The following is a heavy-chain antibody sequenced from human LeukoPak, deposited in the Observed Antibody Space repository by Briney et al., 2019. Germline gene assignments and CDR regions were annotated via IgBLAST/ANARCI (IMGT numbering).Heavy chain of an antibody. V-gene: IGHV3-30*18. CDR2: ISKEGSNK. D-gene: IGHD3-3*01. CDR3: VKRGSDGGPYFFDY. CDR1: GFTFSTYP. Sequence: GGSLRLSCGASGFTFSTYPMHWVRQAPGKGLEWVAAISKEGSNKYYAGSVKGRYTISRDSSKNMLYLGMNSLSGEDTAVYYCVKRGSDGGPYFFDYWGQGTLVTVSS. J-gene: IGHJ4*02.